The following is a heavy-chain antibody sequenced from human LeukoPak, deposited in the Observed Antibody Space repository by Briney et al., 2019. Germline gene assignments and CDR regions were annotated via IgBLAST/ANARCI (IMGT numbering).Heavy chain of an antibody. V-gene: IGHV1-8*01. CDR2: MNPNSGIT. Sequence: ASVKVSCKASGYTFISYDINWVRQATGQGLGWMGWMNPNSGITGYAQKFQGRVSMTRNTSIGTAYVELSSLKSEDTAVYYCARGLYYYDSNGRTPYDYWGQGTLVTVSS. CDR3: ARGLYYYDSNGRTPYDY. J-gene: IGHJ4*02. D-gene: IGHD3-22*01. CDR1: GYTFISYD.